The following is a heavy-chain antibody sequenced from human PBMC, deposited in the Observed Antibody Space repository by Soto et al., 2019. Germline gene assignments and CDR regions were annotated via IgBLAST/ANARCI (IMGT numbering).Heavy chain of an antibody. J-gene: IGHJ5*02. Sequence: QWQLVQSGAEVKMPGASVKVSCKASGYTFTGYYVHWVRQAPGQGLEWMGWVNPSNGATRYAQNFQGGVSMTRDTSITTAYMELSSLRSDDTAVYYCARDTGNYCGLGSYYSPWGQGTLVTVSS. D-gene: IGHD3-10*01. CDR3: ARDTGNYCGLGSYYSP. CDR1: GYTFTGYY. CDR2: VNPSNGAT. V-gene: IGHV1-2*02.